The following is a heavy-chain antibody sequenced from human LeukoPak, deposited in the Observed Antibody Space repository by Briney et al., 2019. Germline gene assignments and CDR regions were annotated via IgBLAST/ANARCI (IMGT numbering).Heavy chain of an antibody. CDR3: ARDNIRGGKGIAAAGGYY. V-gene: IGHV1-69*13. J-gene: IGHJ4*02. CDR1: GGTFSSYA. D-gene: IGHD6-13*01. CDR2: IIPIFDTA. Sequence: SVKVSCKASGGTFSSYAISWVRQAPGQGLEWMGGIIPIFDTAVYAQKFQGRVTVTADESTSTAYMDLSSLTSEDTAVYYCARDNIRGGKGIAAAGGYYWGQGTLVTVSS.